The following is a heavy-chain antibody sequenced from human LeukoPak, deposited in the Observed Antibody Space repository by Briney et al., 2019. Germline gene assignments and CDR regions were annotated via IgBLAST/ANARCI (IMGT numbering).Heavy chain of an antibody. J-gene: IGHJ4*02. CDR3: ARSPDILTGENFDY. Sequence: GGSLRLSCAASGFTFSHYAMHWVRQAPGKGLDWVALISYDGSNKYYADSVKGRFTISRDNAKNSLYLQMNSLRAEDTAVYYCARSPDILTGENFDYWGQGTLVTVSS. D-gene: IGHD3-9*01. V-gene: IGHV3-30*04. CDR1: GFTFSHYA. CDR2: ISYDGSNK.